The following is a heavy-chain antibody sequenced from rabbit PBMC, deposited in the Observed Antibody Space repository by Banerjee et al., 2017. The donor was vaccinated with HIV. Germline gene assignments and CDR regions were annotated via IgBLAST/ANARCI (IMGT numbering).Heavy chain of an antibody. D-gene: IGHD8-1*01. J-gene: IGHJ4*01. CDR1: GFSFSSSYW. CDR2: IYAGSSGST. Sequence: QSLEESGGDLVKPGASLTLTCTASGFSFSSSYWICWVRQAPGKGLEWIACIYAGSSGSTYYASWAKGRFTISKTSSTTVTLQMTSLTAADTATYFCARKSPGNPYYNVNLWGQGTLVTVS. CDR3: ARKSPGNPYYNVNL. V-gene: IGHV1S40*01.